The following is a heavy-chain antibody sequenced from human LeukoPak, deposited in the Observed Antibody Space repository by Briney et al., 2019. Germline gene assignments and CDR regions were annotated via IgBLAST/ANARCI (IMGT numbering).Heavy chain of an antibody. J-gene: IGHJ6*02. Sequence: GGSLRLSCAASGFTFGSYALTWVRQAPGRGLAWVAGISTSGVNTYYADSVKGRFTISRDNSKNTLYLQMNSLRAEDTAVYYCARDVSRSSGLQYYGMDAWGQGTTVTVSS. CDR1: GFTFGSYA. D-gene: IGHD3-22*01. CDR3: ARDVSRSSGLQYYGMDA. V-gene: IGHV3-23*01. CDR2: ISTSGVNT.